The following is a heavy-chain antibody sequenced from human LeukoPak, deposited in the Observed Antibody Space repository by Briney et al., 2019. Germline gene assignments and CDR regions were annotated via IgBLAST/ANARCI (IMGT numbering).Heavy chain of an antibody. CDR3: ARENRGSGSFDY. CDR1: GFTFSSYT. V-gene: IGHV3-21*01. D-gene: IGHD3-10*01. J-gene: IGHJ4*02. Sequence: NLGGSLRLSCAASGFTFSSYTMNWVRQAPGKGLDWVSSISDSSGYIYYADSVKGRFTISRDNAKNSLYLQMNSLRAEDTAVYYCARENRGSGSFDYWGQGTLVTVSS. CDR2: ISDSSGYI.